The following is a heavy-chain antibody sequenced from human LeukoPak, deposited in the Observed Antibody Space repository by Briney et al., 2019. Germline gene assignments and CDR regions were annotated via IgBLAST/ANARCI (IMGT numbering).Heavy chain of an antibody. V-gene: IGHV3-7*01. J-gene: IGHJ4*02. D-gene: IGHD5-18*01. Sequence: GGSLRLSCAASGFTFSNYWMNWVRQAPGKGLEWVANIKQDGSENYYVDSVKGRFTISRDNAENSLYLQMKSLRAEDTAVYYCARGGYITVNTDSHDYWGQGTLVTVSS. CDR2: IKQDGSEN. CDR1: GFTFSNYW. CDR3: ARGGYITVNTDSHDY.